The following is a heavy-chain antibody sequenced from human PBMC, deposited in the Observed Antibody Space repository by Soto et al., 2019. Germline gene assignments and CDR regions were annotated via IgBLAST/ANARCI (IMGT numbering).Heavy chain of an antibody. D-gene: IGHD3-22*01. CDR3: ARDYYKYYDSSGYYRSPAY. V-gene: IGHV3-30-3*01. Sequence: PWGSLRLSCAASGFTFSSYAMHWVRQAPGKGLEWVALISYDGSDKDYADSVKGRFTISRDNSRNTLFLQMNSLRAEDTAVYYCARDYYKYYDSSGYYRSPAYWGQGT. CDR2: ISYDGSDK. CDR1: GFTFSSYA. J-gene: IGHJ4*02.